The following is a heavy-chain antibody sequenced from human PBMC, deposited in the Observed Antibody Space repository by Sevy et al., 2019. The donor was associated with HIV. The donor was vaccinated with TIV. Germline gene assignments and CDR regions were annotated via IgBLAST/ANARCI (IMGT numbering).Heavy chain of an antibody. CDR2: ISSNGGST. V-gene: IGHV3-64D*06. CDR1: GFTFSSYA. J-gene: IGHJ4*02. D-gene: IGHD4-17*01. CDR3: VRGTTVTTVCYFDY. Sequence: GGSLRLSCSASGFTFSSYAMHWVRQAPGKGLEYVSAISSNGGSTYYAYSVKGRFTISRDNSKNTLYLQMSSLRAEDTAVYYCVRGTTVTTVCYFDYWGQGTLVTVSS.